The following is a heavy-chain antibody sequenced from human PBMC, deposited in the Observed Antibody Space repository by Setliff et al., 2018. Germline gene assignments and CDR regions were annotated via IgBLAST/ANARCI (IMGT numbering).Heavy chain of an antibody. CDR2: ISSSGSYT. V-gene: IGHV3-21*06. CDR1: GFTFRSYS. CDR3: ARDNYYDSTQDAFDI. D-gene: IGHD3-22*01. Sequence: VGSLRLSCAASGFTFRSYSMTWVRQAPGKGLEWVSGISSSGSYTYYAASVKGRFTISRDNANNSLFLQMDTLRPEDTAVYYCARDNYYDSTQDAFDIWGQGTMVTVSS. J-gene: IGHJ3*02.